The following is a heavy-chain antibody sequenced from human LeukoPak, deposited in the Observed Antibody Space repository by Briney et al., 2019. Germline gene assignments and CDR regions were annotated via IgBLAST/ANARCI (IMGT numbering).Heavy chain of an antibody. J-gene: IGHJ4*02. Sequence: SETLSLTCAVYGGSFSGYYWSWIRQPPGKGLEWIGYIYYSGSTNYNPSLKSRVTISVDTSKNQFSLKLSSVTAADTAVYYCARHSTTWTPFDYWGQGTLVTVSS. CDR1: GGSFSGYY. CDR2: IYYSGST. CDR3: ARHSTTWTPFDY. D-gene: IGHD2/OR15-2a*01. V-gene: IGHV4-59*08.